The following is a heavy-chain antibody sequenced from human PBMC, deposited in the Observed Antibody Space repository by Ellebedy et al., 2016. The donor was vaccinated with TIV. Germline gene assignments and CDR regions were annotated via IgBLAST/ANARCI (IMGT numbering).Heavy chain of an antibody. V-gene: IGHV3-30*03. Sequence: GESLKISCAASGFTFSSYGMHWVLQAPRQGLEWVAAISYDGSNKYYADSVKGRFTISRDNSKNTLYLQMNSLGAEDTAVYYCARDGTRGYSGYDTYYYYYGMDVWGQGTTVTVSS. CDR3: ARDGTRGYSGYDTYYYYYGMDV. D-gene: IGHD5-12*01. CDR1: GFTFSSYG. CDR2: ISYDGSNK. J-gene: IGHJ6*02.